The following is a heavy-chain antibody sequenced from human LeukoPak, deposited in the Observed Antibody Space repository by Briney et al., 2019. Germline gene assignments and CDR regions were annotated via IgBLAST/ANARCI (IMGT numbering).Heavy chain of an antibody. CDR2: TYYRSKWYN. CDR1: GDSVSSNSAA. Sequence: SQTLSLTCAISGDSVSSNSAAWNWIRQSPSRGLEWLGRTYYRSKWYNDYAVSVKSRITINPDTSKNQFSLQLNSVTPEDTAVYYCACQNLGVWELGEYYFDYWGQGTLVTVSS. V-gene: IGHV6-1*01. D-gene: IGHD4-23*01. J-gene: IGHJ4*02. CDR3: ACQNLGVWELGEYYFDY.